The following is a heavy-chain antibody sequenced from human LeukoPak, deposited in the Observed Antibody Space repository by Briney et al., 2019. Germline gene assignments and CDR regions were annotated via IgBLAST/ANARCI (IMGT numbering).Heavy chain of an antibody. J-gene: IGHJ4*02. D-gene: IGHD3-22*01. Sequence: GGSLRLSCAASGFTFGSYAMTWVRQAPGKGLEWVSGISGSGYGTYYADSVKGRFTISRDNSKNTLYLQMNSLRVEDTAVYYCANLDYYDTELDYWGQGTLVTVSS. CDR1: GFTFGSYA. CDR2: ISGSGYGT. CDR3: ANLDYYDTELDY. V-gene: IGHV3-23*01.